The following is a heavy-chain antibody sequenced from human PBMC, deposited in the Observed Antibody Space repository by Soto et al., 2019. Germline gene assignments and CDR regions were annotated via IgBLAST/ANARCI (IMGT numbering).Heavy chain of an antibody. CDR1: DFTFSSYA. Sequence: GGSLSLSCEVYDFTFSSYAVRWVCQAPGRGMERVSRSSGRNDKSFIADSVKGRFTISGDTSSNTLYLQMNRLRGEDTAVYYCAIGGRARRDVVRLHNWGRGTLVTVSS. J-gene: IGHJ4*02. V-gene: IGHV3-23*01. CDR3: AIGGRARRDVVRLHN. D-gene: IGHD1-26*01. CDR2: SSGRNDKS.